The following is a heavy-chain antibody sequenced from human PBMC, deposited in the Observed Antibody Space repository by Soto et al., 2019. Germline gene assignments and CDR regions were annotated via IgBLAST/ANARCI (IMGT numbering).Heavy chain of an antibody. Sequence: PVGSLRLSCAASGFTFSGYWMYWVRQVPGKGLVWVSRINSDGSITGYADSVKGRFTISRENAKNTLYLQMSNLRVEDTAVYLCARVGPTTWNWGQGNLVTVYS. D-gene: IGHD1-26*01. J-gene: IGHJ4*02. CDR3: ARVGPTTWN. CDR2: INSDGSIT. V-gene: IGHV3-74*01. CDR1: GFTFSGYW.